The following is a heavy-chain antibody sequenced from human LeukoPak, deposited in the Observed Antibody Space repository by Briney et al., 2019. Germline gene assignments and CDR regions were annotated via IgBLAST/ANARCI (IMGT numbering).Heavy chain of an antibody. J-gene: IGHJ3*02. CDR2: ISWAEGK. CDR3: AHNSYCSSTSCSSPGEAFDI. D-gene: IGHD2-2*01. Sequence: GPTLGNSPPPPTLTSTFSGFSLSTPGLGVGWIRQPPVKALEGLSTISWAEGKRYSPSLKSRLTITKDTSKNQVVLTMTNMDPVDTATYYCAHNSYCSSTSCSSPGEAFDIWGQGTMVTVSS. CDR1: GFSLSTPGLG. V-gene: IGHV2-5*02.